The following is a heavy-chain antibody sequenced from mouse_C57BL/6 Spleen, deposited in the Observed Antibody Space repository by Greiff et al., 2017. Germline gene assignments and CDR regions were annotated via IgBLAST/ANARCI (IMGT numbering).Heavy chain of an antibody. CDR1: GYTFTSYW. V-gene: IGHV1-69*01. CDR3: ARGGIYDGYYRYFDV. Sequence: QVQLLQPGAELVLPGASVKLSCKASGYTFTSYWMHWVQQMPGQGLAWIGEIDPTDSYTNSNQSFKSKSTLTVDKSSSTAYMQLRSRTSEDAAVYYCARGGIYDGYYRYFDVWGTGTTVTGSS. D-gene: IGHD2-3*01. J-gene: IGHJ1*03. CDR2: IDPTDSYT.